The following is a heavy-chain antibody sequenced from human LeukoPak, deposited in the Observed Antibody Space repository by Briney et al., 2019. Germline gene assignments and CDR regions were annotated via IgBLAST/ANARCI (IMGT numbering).Heavy chain of an antibody. Sequence: PGGSLRLSCAASGFTFSDYSMSWVRQAPGKGLEWVSYITGSSSTIYYADSVKGRFTISRDNAKNSLYLRMNSLRDEDTAVYYCARDAYDTSAYYYFDYWGQGTLVTVSS. D-gene: IGHD3-22*01. CDR1: GFTFSDYS. CDR2: ITGSSSTI. CDR3: ARDAYDTSAYYYFDY. V-gene: IGHV3-48*02. J-gene: IGHJ4*02.